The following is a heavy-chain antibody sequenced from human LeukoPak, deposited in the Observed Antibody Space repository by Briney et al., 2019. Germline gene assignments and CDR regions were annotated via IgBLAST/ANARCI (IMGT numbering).Heavy chain of an antibody. V-gene: IGHV5-51*01. CDR3: ARRNYYDVWFDP. J-gene: IGHJ5*02. Sequence: GESLKISCKASSYNFRNYWIGWVRQMPGKGLEWMGIIYPGGSETQYMPSFEGQVTISVDESTSTVYLQRSTLKASDTAMYYCARRNYYDVWFDPWGQGTLVTVSS. CDR1: SYNFRNYW. CDR2: IYPGGSET. D-gene: IGHD3-16*01.